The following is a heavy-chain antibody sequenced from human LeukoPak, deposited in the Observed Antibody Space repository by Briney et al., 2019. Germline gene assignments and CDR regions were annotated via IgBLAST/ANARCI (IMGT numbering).Heavy chain of an antibody. CDR1: GYTFTSYG. J-gene: IGHJ6*02. Sequence: ASVKVSCKASGYTFTSYGISWVRQALGQGLEWMGWISAYNGNTNYAQKLQGRVTMTTDTSTSTAYMELRSLRSDDTAVYYCAREAITMVRGVTYYYYGMDVWGQGTTVTVSS. V-gene: IGHV1-18*01. D-gene: IGHD3-10*01. CDR3: AREAITMVRGVTYYYYGMDV. CDR2: ISAYNGNT.